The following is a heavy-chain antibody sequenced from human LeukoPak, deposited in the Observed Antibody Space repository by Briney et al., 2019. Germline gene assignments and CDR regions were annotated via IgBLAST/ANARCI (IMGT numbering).Heavy chain of an antibody. D-gene: IGHD3-9*01. V-gene: IGHV4-59*13. CDR3: AIGSPVLRYFDWLPGAFDI. CDR1: GGSISSYY. Sequence: SETLSLTCTVSGGSISSYYWSWLRQPPGKGLEWVGYIYYSGSTNYTPSLKSRVTISVDTSKNQFSLKLSSVTAADTAVYYWAIGSPVLRYFDWLPGAFDIWGQGTMVTVSS. CDR2: IYYSGST. J-gene: IGHJ3*02.